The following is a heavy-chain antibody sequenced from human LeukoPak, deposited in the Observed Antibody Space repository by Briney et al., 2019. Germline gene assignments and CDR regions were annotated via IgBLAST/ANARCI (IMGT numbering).Heavy chain of an antibody. CDR1: GFTLSSYE. J-gene: IGHJ4*02. CDR3: AREDATALDY. D-gene: IGHD4-17*01. Sequence: GGSLRLSCAASGFTLSSYEMNWVRQAPGKGLEWVSYISSSGSTIYYADSVKGRFSISRDNAKNSLYLQMNSLRAEDTAVYYCAREDATALDYWGQGTLVTVSS. V-gene: IGHV3-48*03. CDR2: ISSSGSTI.